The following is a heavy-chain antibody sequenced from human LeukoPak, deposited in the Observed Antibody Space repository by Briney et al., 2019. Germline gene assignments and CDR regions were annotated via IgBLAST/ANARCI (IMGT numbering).Heavy chain of an antibody. CDR3: ARGYCSSTSCSYGY. D-gene: IGHD2-2*01. J-gene: IGHJ4*02. CDR2: ISSSSSTI. V-gene: IGHV3-48*04. CDR1: GFTFSSYS. Sequence: GGSLRLSCAASGFTFSSYSMNWVRQAPGKGLEWVSYISSSSSTIYYADSVKGRFTTSRDNAKNSLYLQMNSLRAEDTAVYYCARGYCSSTSCSYGYWGQGTLVTVSS.